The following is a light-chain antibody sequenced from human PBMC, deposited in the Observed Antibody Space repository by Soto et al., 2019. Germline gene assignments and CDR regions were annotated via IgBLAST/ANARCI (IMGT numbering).Light chain of an antibody. CDR1: SSNIGSNF. V-gene: IGLV1-47*02. CDR3: AAWDDSLNGLT. Sequence: QSVLTQPPSASGPPGQRVTISCSGSSSNIGSNFVYWYQQLPGTAPKLLIYNNNERPSGVPDRFSGSKSGTSASLVISGLRSEDEAHYYCAAWDDSLNGLTFGGGTKVTVL. J-gene: IGLJ2*01. CDR2: NNN.